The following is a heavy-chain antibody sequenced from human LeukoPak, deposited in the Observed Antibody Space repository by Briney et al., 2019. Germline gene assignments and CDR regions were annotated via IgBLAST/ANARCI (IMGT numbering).Heavy chain of an antibody. J-gene: IGHJ6*02. Sequence: ASEKVCGKTSGYTLTSDGISWVRQAPVQGRKSVGWISAYSRDTNYAQKLQGRATMTTDTSTSTAYMELRSLRSDDTAVYYCARDLKSRFLEWLPYYYYYYGMDVWGQGTTVTVSS. CDR1: GYTLTSDG. D-gene: IGHD3-3*01. V-gene: IGHV1-18*01. CDR2: ISAYSRDT. CDR3: ARDLKSRFLEWLPYYYYYYGMDV.